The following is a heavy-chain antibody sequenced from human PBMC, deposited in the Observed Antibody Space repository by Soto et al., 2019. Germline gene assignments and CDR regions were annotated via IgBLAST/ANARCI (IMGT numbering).Heavy chain of an antibody. J-gene: IGHJ5*02. V-gene: IGHV3-23*01. CDR2: ISGSGDST. Sequence: WSLRLSCAASGFNFKNYGVNWVRQAPGKGLEWVAGISGSGDSTYYGDSVKGRFTISRDNSLHTVYLQMDGLRADDTAIYYCAKSPAAATLNWFDPWGQGSLVTVSS. D-gene: IGHD2-2*01. CDR3: AKSPAAATLNWFDP. CDR1: GFNFKNYG.